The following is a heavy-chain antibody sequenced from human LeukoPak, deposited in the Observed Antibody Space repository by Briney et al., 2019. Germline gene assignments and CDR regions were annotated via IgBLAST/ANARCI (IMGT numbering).Heavy chain of an antibody. CDR2: IRYDGSNK. V-gene: IGHV3-30*02. CDR3: AKGPVYYYDSSGRSPEVDY. Sequence: GGSLRLSCAASGFTFSSYGMHWVRQAPGKGLEWVAFIRYDGSNKYYADSVKGRFTISRDNSKNTLYLQMNSLRAEDTAVYYCAKGPVYYYDSSGRSPEVDYWGQGTLVTVSS. CDR1: GFTFSSYG. J-gene: IGHJ4*02. D-gene: IGHD3-22*01.